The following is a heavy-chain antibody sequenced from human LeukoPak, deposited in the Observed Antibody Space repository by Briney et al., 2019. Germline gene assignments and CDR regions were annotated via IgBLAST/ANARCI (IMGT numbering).Heavy chain of an antibody. CDR3: ARDIAVAGRAWGMDV. CDR1: GGSFSGYY. D-gene: IGHD6-19*01. V-gene: IGHV4-34*01. Sequence: SETLSLTCAVYGGSFSGYYWSWIRQPPGKGLEWIGEINHSGSTNYNPSLKSRVTISVDTSKNQFSLKLSSVTAADTAVYYCARDIAVAGRAWGMDVWGQGTTVTVSS. CDR2: INHSGST. J-gene: IGHJ6*02.